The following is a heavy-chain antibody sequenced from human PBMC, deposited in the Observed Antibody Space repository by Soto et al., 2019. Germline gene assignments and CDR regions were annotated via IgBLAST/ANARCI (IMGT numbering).Heavy chain of an antibody. V-gene: IGHV3-30*03. Sequence: QVQLVESGGGVVQPGRSLRLSCADSGITFSSYVMHWVRQAPGKGLEWLAVISRDGGTKYYADSVKGRFTISRDNSRNTLFLEMNSLRGDDMAVYYCTGEVASGYWGQGTLVTVSS. D-gene: IGHD2-8*02. CDR1: GITFSSYV. CDR3: TGEVASGY. J-gene: IGHJ4*02. CDR2: ISRDGGTK.